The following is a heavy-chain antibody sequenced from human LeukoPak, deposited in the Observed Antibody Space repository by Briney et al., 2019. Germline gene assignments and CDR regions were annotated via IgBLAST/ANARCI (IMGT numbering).Heavy chain of an antibody. Sequence: GESLKISCKGSGYSFTSYWIVWVRQMPGKGLEWMGIIYPGDSDTRHSPPFQGQVTISADKSISTAYLQWNGLKASDTAMYYCAEPRVPVADYWGQGTLVTVSS. J-gene: IGHJ4*02. CDR2: IYPGDSDT. CDR1: GYSFTSYW. CDR3: AEPRVPVADY. V-gene: IGHV5-51*01.